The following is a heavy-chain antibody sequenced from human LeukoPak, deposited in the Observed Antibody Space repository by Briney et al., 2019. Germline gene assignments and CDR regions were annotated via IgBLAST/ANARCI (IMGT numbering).Heavy chain of an antibody. J-gene: IGHJ4*02. D-gene: IGHD3-22*01. CDR1: GFTFSSYG. CDR2: ISGSGSST. V-gene: IGHV3-23*01. Sequence: GASLRLSCAVSGFTFSSYGMSWVRQAPGKGLEWVSVISGSGSSTYYADSVKGRFTISRDNSKNTLYLQMNSLRAEDTAVYYCAKNTDSSGYSLSDYWGQGTLVTVSS. CDR3: AKNTDSSGYSLSDY.